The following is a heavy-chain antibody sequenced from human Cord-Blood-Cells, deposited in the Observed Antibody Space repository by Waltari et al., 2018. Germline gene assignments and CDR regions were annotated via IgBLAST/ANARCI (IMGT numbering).Heavy chain of an antibody. J-gene: IGHJ6*02. CDR2: IYYSGST. CDR3: ARDRPITGTTFGYYYYGMDV. Sequence: QVQLQESGPGLVKPSETLSLTCTVPGGSTSSYYWSWIRQPPGKGLEWIGYIYYSGSTNYNPSLKSRVTISVDTSKNQFSLKLSSVTAADTAVYYCARDRPITGTTFGYYYYGMDVWGQGTTVTVSS. D-gene: IGHD1-20*01. CDR1: GGSTSSYY. V-gene: IGHV4-59*01.